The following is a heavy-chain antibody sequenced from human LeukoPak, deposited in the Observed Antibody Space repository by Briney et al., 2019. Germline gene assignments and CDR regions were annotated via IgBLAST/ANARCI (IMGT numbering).Heavy chain of an antibody. D-gene: IGHD3-10*01. CDR1: GFTFSYYW. V-gene: IGHV3-74*01. Sequence: PGALLLLSGAACGFTFSYYWMHLVHPAAGEGQRWVSHINGDGSTSNHADSVKGRFTISRDNAKNTLYLQMNSLRAEDTAVYYCAEAASVRGVSYWGQGTLVTVSS. J-gene: IGHJ4*02. CDR2: INGDGSTS. CDR3: AEAASVRGVSY.